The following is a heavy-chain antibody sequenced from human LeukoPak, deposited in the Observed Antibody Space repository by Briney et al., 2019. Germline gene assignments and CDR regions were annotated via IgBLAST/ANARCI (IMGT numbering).Heavy chain of an antibody. D-gene: IGHD3-9*01. CDR3: ARGGYDILTGYLDY. Sequence: SEPLSLTFTVSGGSISSYYWSWIRPPPGKGLEWIGYIYYSGSTNYNPSLKSRVTISVDTSKNQFSLKLSSVTAADTAAYYCARGGYDILTGYLDYWGEGTLVTVSS. V-gene: IGHV4-59*01. CDR1: GGSISSYY. CDR2: IYYSGST. J-gene: IGHJ4*02.